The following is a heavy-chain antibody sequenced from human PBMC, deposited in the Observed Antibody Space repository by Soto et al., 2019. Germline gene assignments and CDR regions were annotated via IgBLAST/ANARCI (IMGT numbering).Heavy chain of an antibody. CDR3: VRDDAFDL. CDR2: LAWDGGSI. Sequence: EVQLVESGGGLVQPGRSLRLSCAASGFTFDAYPMHWVRQAPGKGLEWVAGLAWDGGSIEYVDSVEGRFTISRDNAKNSLYLQMSSPRDEDTALYYCVRDDAFDLWGQGTQVTVSS. CDR1: GFTFDAYP. V-gene: IGHV3-9*01. J-gene: IGHJ3*01.